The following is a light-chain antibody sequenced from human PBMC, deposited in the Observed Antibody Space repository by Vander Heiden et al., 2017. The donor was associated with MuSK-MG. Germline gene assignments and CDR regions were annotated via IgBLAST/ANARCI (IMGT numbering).Light chain of an antibody. Sequence: DIQMTQSPSSLSASVGDRVTITCRASQSISSYLNWYQQKPGKAPKLLISAASSLESGVPSRFSGSGSETDFTLTISSLQPEDFATYYCQQSFSLPWTFGQGTKVEIK. J-gene: IGKJ1*01. CDR3: QQSFSLPWT. CDR2: AAS. CDR1: QSISSY. V-gene: IGKV1-39*01.